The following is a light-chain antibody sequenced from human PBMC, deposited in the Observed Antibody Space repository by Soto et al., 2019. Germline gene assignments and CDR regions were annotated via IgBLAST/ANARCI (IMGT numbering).Light chain of an antibody. J-gene: IGKJ1*01. CDR2: RAS. V-gene: IGKV3-15*01. Sequence: IVMTQSPATLSVSPGERATLSCRASQNIYSNVAWYQQRPGQAPRLLIYRASTRAPGIPARFSRSGSGTEFTLTISSLQSEDFTVYYCLQYHNLWAFGQGTKVEIK. CDR1: QNIYSN. CDR3: LQYHNLWA.